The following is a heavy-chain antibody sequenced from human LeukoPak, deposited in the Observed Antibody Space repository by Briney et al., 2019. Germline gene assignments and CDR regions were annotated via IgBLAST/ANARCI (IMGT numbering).Heavy chain of an antibody. V-gene: IGHV4-39*02. Sequence: PSETLSLTCTVSGGSISSSSYYRGWIRQPPGKGLEWIGSIYYSGSTYYNPSLKSRVTISVDTSKNHFSLQLSSVTAADTAVYYCARSRWSWFGEVDYWGQGTLVTVSS. J-gene: IGHJ4*02. D-gene: IGHD3-10*01. CDR2: IYYSGST. CDR3: ARSRWSWFGEVDY. CDR1: GGSISSSSYY.